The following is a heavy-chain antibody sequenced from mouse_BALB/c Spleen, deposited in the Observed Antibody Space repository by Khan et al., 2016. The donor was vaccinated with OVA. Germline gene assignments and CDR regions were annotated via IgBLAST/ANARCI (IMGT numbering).Heavy chain of an antibody. V-gene: IGHV3-2*02. J-gene: IGHJ2*01. CDR3: ARFYGGDFAY. CDR1: GYSITSDYA. CDR2: ISYSGNT. Sequence: VQLVESGPGLVKPSQSLSLTCTVTGYSITSDYAWNWIRQFPGNKPGWMGFISYSGNTNYNPSLKSRISITRDTSKNKFFLQLNSVTTEDTATYYCARFYGGDFAYWGQGTTLTVSS. D-gene: IGHD1-1*01.